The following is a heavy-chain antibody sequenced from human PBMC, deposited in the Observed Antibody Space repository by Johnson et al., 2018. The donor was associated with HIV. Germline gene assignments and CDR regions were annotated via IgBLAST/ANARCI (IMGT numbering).Heavy chain of an antibody. CDR2: IGTAGDT. CDR3: ARAGRFGELLYWYAFDI. CDR1: GFTFSSYD. J-gene: IGHJ3*02. Sequence: VQLVETGGGLVQSGGSLRLSCVASGFTFSSYDMHWVRQATGKGLEWVSSIGTAGDTYYPGSVTGRFTISSDNAKNSLSLQMNSLRAWDTAVYYCARAGRFGELLYWYAFDIWGQGTMVTVSS. D-gene: IGHD3-10*01. V-gene: IGHV3-13*01.